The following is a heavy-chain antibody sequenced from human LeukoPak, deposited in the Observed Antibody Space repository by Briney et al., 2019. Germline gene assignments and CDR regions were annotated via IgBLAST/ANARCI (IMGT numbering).Heavy chain of an antibody. J-gene: IGHJ6*02. V-gene: IGHV1-2*02. D-gene: IGHD3-3*01. Sequence: ASVKVSCKAAGYTFTDYYMSWVRQAPGQGLEWTGWINPKRGGTNYAQKFQGRVTITRDKPTSTAYMELSRLRSDDTAVYYCARAEGVNDCWSGDATNGMDVWGQGATVTVSS. CDR2: INPKRGGT. CDR1: GYTFTDYY. CDR3: ARAEGVNDCWSGDATNGMDV.